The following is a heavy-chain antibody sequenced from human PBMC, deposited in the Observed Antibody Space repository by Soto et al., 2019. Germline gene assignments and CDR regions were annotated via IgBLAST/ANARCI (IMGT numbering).Heavy chain of an antibody. Sequence: QVQLVQSGAEVKKPGASVKVSCKASGYTFIGYYMHWVRQAPGQGLEWMGWINPNSGGTNYAQKFQGWVTMTRDPSISTAYMERSRLRSDDTAVYYCARELRYCSGGSCYSGGFDYWGQGTLVTVSS. CDR2: INPNSGGT. D-gene: IGHD2-15*01. CDR3: ARELRYCSGGSCYSGGFDY. CDR1: GYTFIGYY. V-gene: IGHV1-2*04. J-gene: IGHJ4*02.